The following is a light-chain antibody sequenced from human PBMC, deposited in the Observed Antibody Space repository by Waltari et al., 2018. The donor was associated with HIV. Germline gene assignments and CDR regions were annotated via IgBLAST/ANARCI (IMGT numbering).Light chain of an antibody. CDR3: NSRDSSGNHHV. V-gene: IGLV3-19*01. Sequence: SSELTQDPAVSVALGQTVRITCQGDSLRSSYASWYQQKPGQAPVLVKYGKNNRPSGIPDRFSGSSSGNTASLTITGAQAEDEADYYCNSRDSSGNHHVFGTGTKVTVL. J-gene: IGLJ1*01. CDR2: GKN. CDR1: SLRSSY.